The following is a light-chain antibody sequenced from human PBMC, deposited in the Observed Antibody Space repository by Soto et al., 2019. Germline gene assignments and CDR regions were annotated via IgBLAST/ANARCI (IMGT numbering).Light chain of an antibody. V-gene: IGKV3D-15*02. CDR2: GAS. CDR1: QSINSD. J-gene: IGKJ5*01. CDR3: QQYGNSPIT. Sequence: EIVMTQSPATLSVSPGETTRLSCGASQSINSDVAWYQQKVGQTPRLLIHGASTRATGIAARFSGSGSGTDFTLTISRLEPEDFAVYYCQQYGNSPITFGQGTRLEI.